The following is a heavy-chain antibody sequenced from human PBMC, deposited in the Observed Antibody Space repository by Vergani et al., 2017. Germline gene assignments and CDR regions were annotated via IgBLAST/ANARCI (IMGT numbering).Heavy chain of an antibody. J-gene: IGHJ5*02. CDR3: ARGNCGVNCPKYNWLAP. D-gene: IGHD2-21*02. Sequence: QVHLQESGPGVVKPSDTLSLTCTVSGGSMSDFYWTWIRQPAGRGLEWIGRIYPNGNGNYNESLRSRLTMSIDTSRSQFSLSLSSVTAADTDVYYCARGNCGVNCPKYNWLAPWGRGILVTVSS. CDR2: IYPNGNG. CDR1: GGSMSDFY. V-gene: IGHV4-4*07.